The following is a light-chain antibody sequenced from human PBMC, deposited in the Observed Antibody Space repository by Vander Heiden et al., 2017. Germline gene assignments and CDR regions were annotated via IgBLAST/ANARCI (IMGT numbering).Light chain of an antibody. CDR3: QQYGSSPGT. CDR1: QSVSSSY. V-gene: IGKV3-20*01. CDR2: GAS. Sequence: EIVLKQSPGTLALSSGERATLSCRASQSVSSSYLAWYQKKPGQAPRLLIYGASSRATGIPDRFSGSGSGTDFTLTISRLEPEDFAVYYCQQYGSSPGTFGQGTKVEIK. J-gene: IGKJ1*01.